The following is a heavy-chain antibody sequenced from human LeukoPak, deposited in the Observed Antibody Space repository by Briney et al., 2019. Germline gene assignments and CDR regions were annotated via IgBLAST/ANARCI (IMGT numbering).Heavy chain of an antibody. Sequence: GGSLRLSCAVSGITFSSHGMHWVRQAPGKGLEWVAVIWYDGSKKYYSDSVKGRFTISRDNSKNTLSLQMSSLRAEDTAVYYCATSYSTGWQQGYFDYWGQGTPVTVSP. D-gene: IGHD6-19*01. CDR3: ATSYSTGWQQGYFDY. J-gene: IGHJ4*02. V-gene: IGHV3-33*01. CDR2: IWYDGSKK. CDR1: GITFSSHG.